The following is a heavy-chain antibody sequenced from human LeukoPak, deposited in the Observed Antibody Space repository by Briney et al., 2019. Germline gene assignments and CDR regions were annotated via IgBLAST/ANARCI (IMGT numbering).Heavy chain of an antibody. Sequence: GGSLRLSCVASGFTFSDYAVNWVRQAPGKGLEWVSTFKTKYHQVYYADSVKGRFTISRDNSKNTLYLQMSSLRAGDTAVYYCAKEFNRGLPDYWGQGTLVTVPS. J-gene: IGHJ4*02. CDR1: GFTFSDYA. D-gene: IGHD2-21*01. CDR3: AKEFNRGLPDY. V-gene: IGHV3-23*01. CDR2: FKTKYHQV.